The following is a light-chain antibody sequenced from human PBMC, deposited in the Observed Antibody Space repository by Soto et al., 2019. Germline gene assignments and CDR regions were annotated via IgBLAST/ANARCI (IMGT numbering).Light chain of an antibody. J-gene: IGKJ5*01. CDR1: QGIRRD. Sequence: IQMTRFPSSLSASVGDRVTISCRASQGIRRDIAWYQQRPGTVPKLLIFGASNLQSAVPSRFSGSGSGTEFTLTISSLQPEDFATYYCLQHNSYPLTFGQGTRLEIK. CDR2: GAS. CDR3: LQHNSYPLT. V-gene: IGKV1-17*01.